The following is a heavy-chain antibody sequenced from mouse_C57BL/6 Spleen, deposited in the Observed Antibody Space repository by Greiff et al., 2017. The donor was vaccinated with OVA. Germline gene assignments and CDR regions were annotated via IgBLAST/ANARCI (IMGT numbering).Heavy chain of an antibody. CDR2: FHTYNDDT. V-gene: IGHV1-47*01. D-gene: IGHD2-4*01. CDR1: GYTFTTYP. Sequence: VKLQESGAELVKPGASVKMSCKASGYTFTTYPIEWMKQNHGKSLEWIGNFHTYNDDTKYNEKFKGKATLTVEKSSSTVYLELSRLTSDDAAVYYCARGGLRRGFGYWGQGTTLTVSS. CDR3: ARGGLRRGFGY. J-gene: IGHJ2*01.